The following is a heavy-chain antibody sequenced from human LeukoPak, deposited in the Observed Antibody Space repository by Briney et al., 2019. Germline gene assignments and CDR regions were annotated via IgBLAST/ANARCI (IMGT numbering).Heavy chain of an antibody. J-gene: IGHJ5*02. CDR1: GYTFTGYY. D-gene: IGHD3-3*01. V-gene: IGHV1-2*06. CDR2: INPNSGGT. Sequence: ASVKVSCKASGYTFTGYYMHWVRQAPGQGLEWMGRINPNSGGTNYAQKFQGRVTMTRDASISTAYMELSRLRSDDTAVYYCARTSYYDFWSGWNWFDPWGQGTLVTVSS. CDR3: ARTSYYDFWSGWNWFDP.